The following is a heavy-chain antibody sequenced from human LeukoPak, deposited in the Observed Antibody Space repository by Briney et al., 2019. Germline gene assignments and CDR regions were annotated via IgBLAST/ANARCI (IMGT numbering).Heavy chain of an antibody. V-gene: IGHV3-30*02. D-gene: IGHD1-14*01. CDR2: IRSDGSNK. CDR3: ASNMGVGEPYTLDY. Sequence: GGSLRLSCAGSGFSFSSYGMHRVRQAPGKGLEWMAFIRSDGSNKYYADSVKGRFTISRDNSKNTLYLQMNSLRDEDTAVYYCASNMGVGEPYTLDYWGQGTLVTVSS. J-gene: IGHJ4*02. CDR1: GFSFSSYG.